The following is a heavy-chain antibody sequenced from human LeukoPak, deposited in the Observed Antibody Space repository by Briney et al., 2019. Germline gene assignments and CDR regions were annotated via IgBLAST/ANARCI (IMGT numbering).Heavy chain of an antibody. CDR3: ARGGEYYDY. CDR2: IFYSGSI. V-gene: IGHV4-4*02. J-gene: IGHJ4*02. CDR1: GGSISTYNW. Sequence: SETLSLTCAVSGGSISTYNWWSRVRQPPGKGLEWIGEIFYSGSINYNPSLKSRATLSLDKSKNQFSLQLSSVTAADTAMYYCARGGEYYDYWGQGTLVTVSS.